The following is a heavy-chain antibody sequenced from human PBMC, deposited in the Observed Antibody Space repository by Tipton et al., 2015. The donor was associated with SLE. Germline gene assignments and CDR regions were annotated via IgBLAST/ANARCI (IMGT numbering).Heavy chain of an antibody. J-gene: IGHJ6*03. CDR2: INSDGSIT. CDR1: GLTFSYYW. CDR3: VKDSDYYYMDV. Sequence: SLRLSCAASGLTFSYYWMHWVRQAPGKGLVWVSRINSDGSITSYADSVKGRFSISRDNAKNSVYLQMNSLRVEDTALYYCVKDSDYYYMDVWGKGATVTVSS. D-gene: IGHD1-26*01. V-gene: IGHV3-74*01.